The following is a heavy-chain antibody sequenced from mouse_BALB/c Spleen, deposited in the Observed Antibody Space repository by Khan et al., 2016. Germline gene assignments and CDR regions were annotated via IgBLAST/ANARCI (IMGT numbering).Heavy chain of an antibody. D-gene: IGHD1-1*01. CDR1: GYSFIDYN. Sequence: VQLKQSGPELVKPGASVKVSCKASGYSFIDYNMYWVKQSHGKSLEWIGYIDPYNGGTNYNQKFKDKATLTVDKSSSTAFMHLNSLTSEDSAVYYCAKEYYGSSYVSLFAYWGQGTLVTVSA. V-gene: IGHV1S135*01. CDR2: IDPYNGGT. CDR3: AKEYYGSSYVSLFAY. J-gene: IGHJ3*01.